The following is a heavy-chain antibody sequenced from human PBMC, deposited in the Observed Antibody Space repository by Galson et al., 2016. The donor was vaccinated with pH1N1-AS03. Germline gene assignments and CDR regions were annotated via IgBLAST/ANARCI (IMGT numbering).Heavy chain of an antibody. J-gene: IGHJ4*02. Sequence: SLRLSCAASGFTFRTYWMAWVRQAPGKGLEWVANINPDGSQRYYVDSVEGRFTVSRDNAKNSLFLQMDRLRAEDTAVYFCAREDGEKSVDYWGQGTLVTVSS. V-gene: IGHV3-7*03. CDR1: GFTFRTYW. CDR3: AREDGEKSVDY. CDR2: INPDGSQR.